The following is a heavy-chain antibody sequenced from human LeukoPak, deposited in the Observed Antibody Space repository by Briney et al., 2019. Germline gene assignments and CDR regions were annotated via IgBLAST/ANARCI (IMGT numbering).Heavy chain of an antibody. D-gene: IGHD5-12*01. Sequence: ASETLSLTCAVYGESFSGYYWNWIRQPPGRGLEWIGEITHSGTTNHSPSLKSRVIISVDTSKNQFSLKLTSVTAADTAVYYCARGPRLRGGLFDYWGQGTLVTVSS. CDR3: ARGPRLRGGLFDY. J-gene: IGHJ4*02. V-gene: IGHV4-34*01. CDR1: GESFSGYY. CDR2: ITHSGTT.